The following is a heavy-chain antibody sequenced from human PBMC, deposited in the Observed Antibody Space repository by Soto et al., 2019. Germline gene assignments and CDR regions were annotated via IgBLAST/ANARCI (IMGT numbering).Heavy chain of an antibody. V-gene: IGHV3-53*01. CDR2: IYSGGNT. D-gene: IGHD5-18*01. Sequence: EVQLVESGGGLIQPGGYLRLSCAASGFSVSSNYMSWVRQAPGKGLEWVSVIYSGGNTHYADSVKGRFTISRDNSKNTLYLQMNSLRAEDTAVYYCARDSTWIPYYHYGMDVWGQGTTVTVSS. J-gene: IGHJ6*02. CDR3: ARDSTWIPYYHYGMDV. CDR1: GFSVSSNY.